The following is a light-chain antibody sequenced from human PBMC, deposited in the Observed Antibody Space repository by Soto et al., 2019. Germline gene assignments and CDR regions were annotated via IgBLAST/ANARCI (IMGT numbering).Light chain of an antibody. CDR1: QSISSW. CDR3: QQYKSYPWT. V-gene: IGKV1-5*03. Sequence: DIQMTQSPSPLSSSVGDRVTITCRASQSISSWLAWYQQKPGKAPKLLIYKASSLESGVPARFSGSGSGTEFTLTISSLQPDDFATYYGQQYKSYPWTFGQGTKVEIK. CDR2: KAS. J-gene: IGKJ1*01.